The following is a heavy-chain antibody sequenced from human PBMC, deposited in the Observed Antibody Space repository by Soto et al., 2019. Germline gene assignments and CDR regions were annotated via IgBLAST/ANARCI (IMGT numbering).Heavy chain of an antibody. D-gene: IGHD6-13*01. CDR2: ISGSGGST. Sequence: EVPLLESGGGLVQPGGSLRLSCAASGFTFSSYAMSWVRQAPRKGLEWVSAISGSGGSTYYADSVKGRFTISRDNSKNTLYLQMNSLRAEDTAVYYCAKENGYSSSWFEFDYWGQGTLVTVSS. CDR1: GFTFSSYA. J-gene: IGHJ4*02. CDR3: AKENGYSSSWFEFDY. V-gene: IGHV3-23*01.